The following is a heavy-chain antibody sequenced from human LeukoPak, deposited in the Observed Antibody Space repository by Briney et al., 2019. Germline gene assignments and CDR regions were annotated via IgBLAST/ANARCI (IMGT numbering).Heavy chain of an antibody. CDR3: ARGVAGQLDY. CDR1: GFTFSSYW. Sequence: GGSLRLSCAASGFTFSSYWMHWVRQAPGKGLVWVSRINSVGSSTDYADSVRGRFTISRDNSKNTLHLYMNSLRVEGTAVYYCARGVAGQLDYWGQGGLVTVSS. V-gene: IGHV3-74*01. D-gene: IGHD6-19*01. J-gene: IGHJ4*02. CDR2: INSVGSST.